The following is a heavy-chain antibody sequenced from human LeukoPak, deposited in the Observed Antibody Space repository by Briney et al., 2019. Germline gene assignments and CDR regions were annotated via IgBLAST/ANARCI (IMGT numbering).Heavy chain of an antibody. V-gene: IGHV3-30*03. CDR3: ARDQSGSYYRVDYFDY. CDR2: ISYDGSNK. Sequence: HTGGSLRLSCAASGFTFSSYGMHWVRQAPGKGLEWVAVISYDGSNKYYADSVKGRFTISRDNAKNSLYLQMNSLRAEDTAVYYCARDQSGSYYRVDYFDYWGQGTLVTVSS. CDR1: GFTFSSYG. J-gene: IGHJ4*02. D-gene: IGHD1-26*01.